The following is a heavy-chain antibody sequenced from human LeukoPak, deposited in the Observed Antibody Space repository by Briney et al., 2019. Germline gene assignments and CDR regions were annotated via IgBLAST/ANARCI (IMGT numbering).Heavy chain of an antibody. J-gene: IGHJ5*02. CDR2: ISWNSGSI. CDR3: AKDIYSGYDFGWFDP. D-gene: IGHD5-12*01. V-gene: IGHV3-9*01. CDR1: GFTFDDYA. Sequence: GRSLRLSCAASGFTFDDYAMHWVRQAPGKGLEWVSGISWNSGSIGYADSVKGRFTISRDNAKNSPYLQMDSLRAEDTALYYCAKDIYSGYDFGWFDPWGQGTLVTVSS.